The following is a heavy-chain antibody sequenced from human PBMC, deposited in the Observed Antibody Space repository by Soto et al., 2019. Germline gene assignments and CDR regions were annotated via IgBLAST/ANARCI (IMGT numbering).Heavy chain of an antibody. J-gene: IGHJ3*02. V-gene: IGHV3-23*01. Sequence: GGSLRLSCAASGFTFSTYAMSWVRQAPGKGLEWVSAISNSGGTIYYADSVQGRFTISRDNSLNTLFLQMHSLRIEDTAVYYCAHPRGFGVFDAYDIWGQGTMVTVS. D-gene: IGHD3-10*01. CDR1: GFTFSTYA. CDR3: AHPRGFGVFDAYDI. CDR2: ISNSGGTI.